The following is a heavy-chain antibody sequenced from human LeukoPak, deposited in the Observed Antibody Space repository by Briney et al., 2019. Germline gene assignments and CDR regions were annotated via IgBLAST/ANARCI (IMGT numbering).Heavy chain of an antibody. J-gene: IGHJ6*02. CDR3: ARFDYTYGMDV. CDR1: GGSFSGYY. V-gene: IGHV4-34*01. CDR2: INHSGST. D-gene: IGHD4-11*01. Sequence: SETLSLTCAVYGGSFSGYYWSWIRQPPGKGLEWIGEINHSGSTNYNPSLKSRVTISVDRSKNQFSLKLSSVTAADTAVYYCARFDYTYGMDVWGQGTTVTVSS.